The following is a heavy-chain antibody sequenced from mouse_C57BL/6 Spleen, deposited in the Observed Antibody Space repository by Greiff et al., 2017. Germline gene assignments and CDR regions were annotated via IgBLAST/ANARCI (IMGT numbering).Heavy chain of an antibody. CDR1: GYTFTSYW. CDR2: IDPSDSYT. J-gene: IGHJ3*01. CDR3: ARSPPFRYDGSSPFAY. V-gene: IGHV1-59*01. D-gene: IGHD1-1*01. Sequence: QVHVKQPGAELVRPGTSVKLSCKASGYTFTSYWMHWVKQRPGQGLEWIGVIDPSDSYTNYNQKFKGKATLTVDTSSSTAYMQLSSLTSEDSAVYYCARSPPFRYDGSSPFAYWGQGTLVTVSA.